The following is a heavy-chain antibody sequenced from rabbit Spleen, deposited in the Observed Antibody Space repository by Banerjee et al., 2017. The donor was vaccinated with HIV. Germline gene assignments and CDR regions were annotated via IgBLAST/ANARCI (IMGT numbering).Heavy chain of an antibody. CDR3: ARDTGTSFSTYGMDL. CDR2: IYAGSSGST. CDR1: GFSFNSGYD. V-gene: IGHV1S40*01. D-gene: IGHD8-1*01. J-gene: IGHJ6*01. Sequence: QSLEESGGGLVKPGASLTLTCKASGFSFNSGYDMCWVRQAPGKGLEWIACIYAGSSGSTYSATWAKGRFTSSKTSSTTVTLQMTSLTVADTATYFCARDTGTSFSTYGMDLWGPGTLVTV.